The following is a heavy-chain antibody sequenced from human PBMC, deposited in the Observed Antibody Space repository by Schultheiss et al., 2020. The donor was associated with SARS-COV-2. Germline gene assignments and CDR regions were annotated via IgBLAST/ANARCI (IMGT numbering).Heavy chain of an antibody. CDR3: AKFMAGYYDILTGSQSFDY. CDR1: GGTFSSYA. D-gene: IGHD3-9*01. J-gene: IGHJ4*02. V-gene: IGHV1-69*13. CDR2: IIPIFGTA. Sequence: SVKVSCKASGGTFSSYAISWVRQAPGQGLEWMGGIIPIFGTANYAQKFQGRVTITADESTSTAYMELSSLRSEDTAVYYCAKFMAGYYDILTGSQSFDYWGQGTLVTVSS.